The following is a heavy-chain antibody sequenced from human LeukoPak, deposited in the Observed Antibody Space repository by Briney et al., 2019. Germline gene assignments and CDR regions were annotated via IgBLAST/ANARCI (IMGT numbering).Heavy chain of an antibody. CDR3: ARAGLRATVSLFAP. J-gene: IGHJ5*02. CDR1: GGSISSYY. D-gene: IGHD1-26*01. Sequence: PSETLSLTCTVSGGSISSYYWSWIRQPPGKGLEWIGYIYYSGSTNYNPSLKSRVTISVDTSKNQFSLKLSSVTAADTAVYYCARAGLRATVSLFAPWGQGTLVTVSS. V-gene: IGHV4-59*12. CDR2: IYYSGST.